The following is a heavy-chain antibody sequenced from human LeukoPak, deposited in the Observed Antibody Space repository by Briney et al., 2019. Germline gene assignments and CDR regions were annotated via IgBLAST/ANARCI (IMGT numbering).Heavy chain of an antibody. CDR1: GGTFSSCA. Sequence: ASVKVSCKASGGTFSSCAISWVRQAPGQGLEWMGGIIPIFGTANYAQKFQGRVTITADKSTSTAYMELSSLRSEDTAVYYCAMGDYVWGSYRRHFDYWGQGTLVTVSS. CDR2: IIPIFGTA. J-gene: IGHJ4*02. V-gene: IGHV1-69*06. D-gene: IGHD3-16*02. CDR3: AMGDYVWGSYRRHFDY.